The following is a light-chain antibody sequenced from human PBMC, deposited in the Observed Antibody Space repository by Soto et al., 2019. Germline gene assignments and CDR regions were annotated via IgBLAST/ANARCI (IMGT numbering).Light chain of an antibody. CDR3: QQYNSGPHT. Sequence: EIGLTNSPVPLSLSPGERATLSCRASRRISSNLAWYQRKPGKAPRLLIYDTSTWQTGVPARFSGSGSGTDFTLTISSLQSEDFAVYYCQQYNSGPHTLGHGTKVDIK. CDR1: RRISSN. V-gene: IGKV3-15*01. J-gene: IGKJ3*01. CDR2: DTS.